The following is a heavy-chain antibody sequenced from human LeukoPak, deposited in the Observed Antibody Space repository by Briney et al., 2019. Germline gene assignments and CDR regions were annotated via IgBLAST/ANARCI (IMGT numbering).Heavy chain of an antibody. D-gene: IGHD3-9*01. CDR2: ISASGGTT. CDR1: RFTFSNYG. Sequence: GGSPRLSCAASRFTFSNYGVSWVRQAPGKGLEWVSGISASGGTTYYADSVKGRFTISRDNSKNTLYLQMNSLRAEDTAVYYCAKDRDILTGYYMTSDAFDIWGQGTMVTVSS. V-gene: IGHV3-23*01. CDR3: AKDRDILTGYYMTSDAFDI. J-gene: IGHJ3*02.